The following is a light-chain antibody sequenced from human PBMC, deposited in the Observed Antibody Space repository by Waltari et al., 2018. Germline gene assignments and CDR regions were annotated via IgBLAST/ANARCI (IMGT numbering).Light chain of an antibody. CDR3: FSTDTSGDHRV. CDR1: ALPKKY. V-gene: IGLV3-10*01. J-gene: IGLJ3*02. CDR2: EDF. Sequence: SYELTQPPSVSVSSGQTARITCSGDALPKKYAYWYQQKSGQAPVLVIYEDFKRPSGIPERFSGSSSGTMATLTISGAQVEDEADYYCFSTDTSGDHRVFGGGTKLTVL.